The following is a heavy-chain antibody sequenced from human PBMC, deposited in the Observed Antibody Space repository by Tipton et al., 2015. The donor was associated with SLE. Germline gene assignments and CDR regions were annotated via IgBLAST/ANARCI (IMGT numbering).Heavy chain of an antibody. CDR2: ISWNSGSI. CDR3: AKDGGCIVVVNWFDP. Sequence: SLRLSCAASGFTFNDYAMSWVRQAPGKGLEWVSVISWNSGSIGYADSVKGRFTISRDNARNSLYLQMNSLRAEDTALYYCAKDGGCIVVVNWFDPWGQGTLVTVFS. CDR1: GFTFNDYA. D-gene: IGHD2-2*01. J-gene: IGHJ5*02. V-gene: IGHV3-9*01.